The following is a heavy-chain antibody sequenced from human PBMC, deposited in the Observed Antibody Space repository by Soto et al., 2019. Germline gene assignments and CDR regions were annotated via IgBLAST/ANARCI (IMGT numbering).Heavy chain of an antibody. D-gene: IGHD5-12*01. V-gene: IGHV1-69*02. J-gene: IGHJ5*01. CDR1: GSSFSNHI. Sequence: SVKVSFKASGSSFSNHIITWVRQAPGQGLEWMGRIIPILDITNYAQKFQGRVTITADKSTTTAYMEVSSLSSEDTAVYYCARDSRVGSTCSSHDYSGSWGKGTLVTVSS. CDR2: IIPILDIT. CDR3: ARDSRVGSTCSSHDYSGS.